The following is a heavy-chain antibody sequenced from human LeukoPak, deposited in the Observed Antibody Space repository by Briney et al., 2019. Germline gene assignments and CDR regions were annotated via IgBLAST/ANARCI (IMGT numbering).Heavy chain of an antibody. Sequence: NTSETLSLTCTVSGYSISSGYYWGWIRQPPGKGLEWIGSIYYSGSTYYNPSLKSRVTISVDTSKNQFSLKLSSVTAADTAVYYCAREGYYGSGQNFDYWGQGTLVTVSS. CDR2: IYYSGST. CDR3: AREGYYGSGQNFDY. D-gene: IGHD3-10*01. V-gene: IGHV4-38-2*02. J-gene: IGHJ4*02. CDR1: GYSISSGYY.